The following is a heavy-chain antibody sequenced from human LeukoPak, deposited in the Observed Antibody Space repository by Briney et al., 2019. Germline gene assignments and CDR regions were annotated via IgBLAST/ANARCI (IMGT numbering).Heavy chain of an antibody. CDR2: ISTSSTTI. CDR3: ARWTDSGYDLSFDH. V-gene: IGHV3-48*02. J-gene: IGHJ4*02. D-gene: IGHD5-12*01. CDR1: GFTFSSCS. Sequence: GGSLRLSCTASGFTFSSCSMNWVREAPGKGLEWVSYISTSSTTIYYADSLKRRFTISRDNVKNSVYLQMNSLRDDDTAVYYCARWTDSGYDLSFDHWGQGTLVTVCS.